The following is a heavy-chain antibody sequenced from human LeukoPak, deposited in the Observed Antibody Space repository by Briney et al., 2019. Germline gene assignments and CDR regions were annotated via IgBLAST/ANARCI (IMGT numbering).Heavy chain of an antibody. D-gene: IGHD3-22*01. Sequence: PSETLSLTCTVSGGSISSYYWSWIRQPPGKGLEGIGYIYYSGSTNYNPSLKSRVTISVDTSKNQFSLKLSSVTAADTAVYYCASADYDSSGLAFDIWGQGTMVTVSS. J-gene: IGHJ3*02. CDR1: GGSISSYY. CDR2: IYYSGST. V-gene: IGHV4-59*01. CDR3: ASADYDSSGLAFDI.